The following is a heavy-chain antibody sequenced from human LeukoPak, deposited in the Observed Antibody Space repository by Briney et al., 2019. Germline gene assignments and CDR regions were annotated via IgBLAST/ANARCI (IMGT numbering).Heavy chain of an antibody. V-gene: IGHV3-30*02. Sequence: GGSLRLSCAASGFTFSSYGMHWVRQAPGKGLEWVAFIRYDGSNKYYADSVKGRFTISRDNSKNTLYLQMNSLRAEDTAVYYCARILAYCGGDCYPLFDYWGQGTLVTVSS. J-gene: IGHJ4*02. D-gene: IGHD2-21*02. CDR3: ARILAYCGGDCYPLFDY. CDR1: GFTFSSYG. CDR2: IRYDGSNK.